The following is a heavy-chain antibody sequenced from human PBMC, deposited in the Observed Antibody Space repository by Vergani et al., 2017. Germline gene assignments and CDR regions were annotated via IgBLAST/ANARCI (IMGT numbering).Heavy chain of an antibody. J-gene: IGHJ3*02. CDR3: ARAGNGREKQLGAFDI. CDR2: IWYDGSNK. Sequence: QVQLVESGGGVVQPGRSLRLSCAASGFTFSSYGMHWVRQAPGKGLEWVTVIWYDGSNKYYADSVKGRFTISRDNSKNTLYLQMNSLRAEDTAVYYCARAGNGREKQLGAFDIWGQGTMVTVSS. V-gene: IGHV3-33*01. CDR1: GFTFSSYG. D-gene: IGHD6-6*01.